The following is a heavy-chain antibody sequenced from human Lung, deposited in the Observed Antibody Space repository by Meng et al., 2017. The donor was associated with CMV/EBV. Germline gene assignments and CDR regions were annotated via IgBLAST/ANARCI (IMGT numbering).Heavy chain of an antibody. V-gene: IGHV3-30*02. CDR3: AKVRVGHCSSTSCDDY. CDR2: IRYDGSNK. D-gene: IGHD2-2*01. Sequence: GGSLRLXXAASGFTFSSYGMHWVRQAPGKGLEWVAFIRYDGSNKYYADSVKGRFTISRDNSKNTLYLQMNSLRAEDTAVYYCAKVRVGHCSSTSCDDYWGQGTXVTVSS. J-gene: IGHJ4*02. CDR1: GFTFSSYG.